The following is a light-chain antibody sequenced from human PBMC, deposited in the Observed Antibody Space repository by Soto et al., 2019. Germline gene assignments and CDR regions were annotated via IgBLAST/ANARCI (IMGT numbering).Light chain of an antibody. J-gene: IGKJ1*01. V-gene: IGKV3-20*01. CDR2: GTS. CDR1: QSVSSSY. Sequence: EIVLTQSPGTLSLSPGERATLSCRASQSVSSSYLAWYQQKPGQAPRLLIYGTSKRATGIPDRFSGSGSGLDFTLTISRLEPEDFAVYYCQQYDRSPWTFGQGTKVEIK. CDR3: QQYDRSPWT.